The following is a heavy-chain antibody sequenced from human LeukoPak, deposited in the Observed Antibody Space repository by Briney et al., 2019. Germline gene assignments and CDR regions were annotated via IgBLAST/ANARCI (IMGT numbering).Heavy chain of an antibody. V-gene: IGHV3-73*01. CDR2: IRSKTNSYAT. CDR1: GFTFSGST. D-gene: IGHD2-2*03. J-gene: IGHJ4*02. CDR3: AKVGYCSSTSCLGFDY. Sequence: PGGSLRLSCAASGFTFSGSTMHWVRQASGKGLEWVGRIRSKTNSYATAYAASLKGRFTISRDDSKNMAYLQMNSLRAEDTAVYYCAKVGYCSSTSCLGFDYWGQGTLVTVSS.